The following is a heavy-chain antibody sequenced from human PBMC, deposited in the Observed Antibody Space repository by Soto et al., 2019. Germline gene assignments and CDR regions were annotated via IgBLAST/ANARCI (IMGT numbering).Heavy chain of an antibody. CDR3: ASFLCGGDCYNDAFDI. Sequence: VSVKVSCKASGYTFTSYDINWVRQATGQGLEWMGWMNPNSGNTGYAQKFQGRVTMTRNTSISTAYMELSSLRSEDTAVYYCASFLCGGDCYNDAFDIWGQGTMVTVSS. D-gene: IGHD2-21*01. CDR1: GYTFTSYD. V-gene: IGHV1-8*01. J-gene: IGHJ3*02. CDR2: MNPNSGNT.